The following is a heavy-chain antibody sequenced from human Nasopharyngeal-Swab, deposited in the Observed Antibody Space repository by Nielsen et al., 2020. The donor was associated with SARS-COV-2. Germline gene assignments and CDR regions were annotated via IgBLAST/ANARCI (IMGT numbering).Heavy chain of an antibody. D-gene: IGHD1-26*01. J-gene: IGHJ3*02. CDR3: ARSVGSFYGQGAFDI. CDR2: IRSKTYGGAP. V-gene: IGHV3-71*01. CDR1: GFTFSNYW. Sequence: GGSLRLSCAASGFTFSNYWMHWVRQAPGKGLEWVGFIRSKTYGGAPEYAASVKGRFTISRDGAESIAYLQMNSLETEDTGVYYCARSVGSFYGQGAFDIWGQGTMVTVSS.